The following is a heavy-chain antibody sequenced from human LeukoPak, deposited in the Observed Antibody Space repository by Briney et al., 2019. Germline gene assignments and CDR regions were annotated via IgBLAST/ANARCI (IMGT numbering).Heavy chain of an antibody. Sequence: ASVKVSCKASGGTFSSYAISWVRQAPGQGLEWMGRIIPILGIANYAQKFQGRVTITADKSTSTAYMELSSLRSEDTAVYYCARVPYSSSPRYYYYGMDVWGQGTTVTVSS. CDR2: IIPILGIA. V-gene: IGHV1-69*04. CDR1: GGTFSSYA. D-gene: IGHD6-6*01. J-gene: IGHJ6*02. CDR3: ARVPYSSSPRYYYYGMDV.